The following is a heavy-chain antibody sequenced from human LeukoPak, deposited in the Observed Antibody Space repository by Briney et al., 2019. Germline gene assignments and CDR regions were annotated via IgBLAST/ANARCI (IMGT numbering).Heavy chain of an antibody. CDR3: AKDSLRADYDILTGPVFDY. CDR2: ISWNSGSI. CDR1: GFTFDDYA. V-gene: IGHV3-9*01. J-gene: IGHJ4*02. Sequence: SLRLSCAASGFTFDDYAMHWVRQAPGKGLEWVSGISWNSGSIGYADSVKGRFTISRDNAKNSLYLQMNSLRAEDTALYYCAKDSLRADYDILTGPVFDYWGQGTLVTVSS. D-gene: IGHD3-9*01.